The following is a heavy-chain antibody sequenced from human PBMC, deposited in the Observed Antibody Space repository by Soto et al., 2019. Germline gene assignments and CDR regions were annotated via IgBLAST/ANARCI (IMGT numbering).Heavy chain of an antibody. V-gene: IGHV2-5*01. CDR1: GFSLSTSGVG. J-gene: IGHJ4*02. CDR2: IYWNDDK. CDR3: ARIWAAALRFDY. D-gene: IGHD6-13*01. Sequence: QITLKESGPTLVKPTQTLTLTCTFSGFSLSTSGVGVGWIRQPPGKALEWLALIYWNDDKRYSPSLKSRLTITEDTSKNQVVLTMTNMDPVDTATYYCARIWAAALRFDYWGQGTLVTVSS.